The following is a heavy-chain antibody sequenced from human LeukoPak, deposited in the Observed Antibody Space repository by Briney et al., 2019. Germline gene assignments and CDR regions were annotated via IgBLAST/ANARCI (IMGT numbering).Heavy chain of an antibody. J-gene: IGHJ3*02. Sequence: GGSLRLSCAASGFTFSSYSMNWVRQAPGKGLEWVSSISSSSSYIYYADSVKGRFTISRDNAKNSLYLQMNSLRAEDTAVYYCARVSPDGSGSYYRPDAFDIWGQGTMVTVSS. CDR2: ISSSSSYI. D-gene: IGHD3-10*01. CDR1: GFTFSSYS. CDR3: ARVSPDGSGSYYRPDAFDI. V-gene: IGHV3-21*01.